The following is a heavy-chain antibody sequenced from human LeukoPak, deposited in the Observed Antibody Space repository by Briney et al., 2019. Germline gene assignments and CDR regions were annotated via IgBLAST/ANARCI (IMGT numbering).Heavy chain of an antibody. CDR3: ISDHTGHDDY. CDR1: GFSFSSYW. V-gene: IGHV3-74*01. Sequence: GGSLRLSCAASGFSFSSYWMHWVRQAPGKGLVWVSRINIDGSTTTYADSVKGRFTISRDNAKNTLSLQMNSLRADDTAVYYCISDHTGHDDYWGQGTLVTVSS. J-gene: IGHJ4*02. D-gene: IGHD1-1*01. CDR2: INIDGSTT.